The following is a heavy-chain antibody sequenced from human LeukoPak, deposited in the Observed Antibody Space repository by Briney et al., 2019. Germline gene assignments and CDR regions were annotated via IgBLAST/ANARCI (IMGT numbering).Heavy chain of an antibody. CDR1: GGTFSSYS. CDR3: PMTAYESGSYYGENYFDY. V-gene: IGHV1-69*05. CDR2: IIPIFGRA. Sequence: SVKVSCKASGGTFSSYSISWVRQAPGQGLEWMGTIIPIFGRANYAQKFQGRVTITTDESTSTAYMELSSLRSEDTVVYYCPMTAYESGSYYGENYFDYWGQGTLVTVSS. D-gene: IGHD1-26*01. J-gene: IGHJ4*02.